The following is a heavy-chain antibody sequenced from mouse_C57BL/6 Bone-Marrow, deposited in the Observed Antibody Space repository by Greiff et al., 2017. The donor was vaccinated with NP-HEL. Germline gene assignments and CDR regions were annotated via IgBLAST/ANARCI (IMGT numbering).Heavy chain of an antibody. V-gene: IGHV5-4*01. CDR1: GFTFSSYA. CDR3: ARGNFGYFDY. CDR2: ISDGGSYT. J-gene: IGHJ2*01. Sequence: EVQGVESGGGLVKPGGSLKLSCAASGFTFSSYAMSWVRQTPEKRLEWVATISDGGSYTYYPDTVQGRFTISRDNAKNNLYLQMSHLKAEDTAMYYCARGNFGYFDYWGQGTTLTVSS. D-gene: IGHD3-1*01.